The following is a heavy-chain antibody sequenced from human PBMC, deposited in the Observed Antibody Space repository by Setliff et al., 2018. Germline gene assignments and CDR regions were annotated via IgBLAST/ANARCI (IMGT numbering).Heavy chain of an antibody. J-gene: IGHJ4*03. CDR2: ISSSSSTI. V-gene: IGHV3-48*04. CDR1: GFTFSSYS. Sequence: PGGSLRLSCAASGFTFSSYSMNWVRQAPGKGLEWVSYISSSSSTIYYADSVKGRFTISRDNAKNSLYLQMNSLRAEDTAVYYCARDSVVVVVAAKIPLDYWGQGTTVTVSS. CDR3: ARDSVVVVVAAKIPLDY. D-gene: IGHD2-15*01.